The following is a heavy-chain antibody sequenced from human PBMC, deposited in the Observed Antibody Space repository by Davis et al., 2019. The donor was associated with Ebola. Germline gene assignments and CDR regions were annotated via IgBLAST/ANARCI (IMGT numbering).Heavy chain of an antibody. J-gene: IGHJ4*02. V-gene: IGHV4-34*01. CDR3: ARGKGAYYDILTGYYPFDY. CDR2: VNQSGGA. Sequence: SETLSLTCAVYGGSFSGYYWTWIRQSPGKGLEWIGEVNQSGGASYNPSLTSRVTMSGDSSTNHLSLRLTSVTAADTAVYYCARGKGAYYDILTGYYPFDYWGQGTLVTVSS. CDR1: GGSFSGYY. D-gene: IGHD3-9*01.